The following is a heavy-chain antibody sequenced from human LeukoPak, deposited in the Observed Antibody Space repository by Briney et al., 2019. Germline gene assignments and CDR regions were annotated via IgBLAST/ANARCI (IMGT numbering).Heavy chain of an antibody. D-gene: IGHD3-22*01. J-gene: IGHJ4*02. CDR2: IIPIFGTA. V-gene: IGHV1-69*13. CDR1: GGTFSSYA. Sequence: AASVKVSCKASGGTFSSYAISWVRQAPGQGLEWMGGIIPIFGTANYAQKFQGRVTITADESTSTAYMELSSLRSEDTAVYYCASGPGTMIVVVFDYWGQGTLVTVSS. CDR3: ASGPGTMIVVVFDY.